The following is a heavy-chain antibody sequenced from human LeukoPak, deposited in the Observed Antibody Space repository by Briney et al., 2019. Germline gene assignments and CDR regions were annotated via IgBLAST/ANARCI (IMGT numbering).Heavy chain of an antibody. V-gene: IGHV4-59*12. CDR2: IYYSGST. CDR3: ARDPPAFNWFDP. J-gene: IGHJ5*02. Sequence: PSETLSLTCTVSGGSISSYYWSWIRQPPGKGLEWIGYIYYSGSTNYNPSLKSRVTISVDTSKNQFSLKVTSVTAADTAVYYCARDPPAFNWFDPWGQGTLVTVSS. CDR1: GGSISSYY.